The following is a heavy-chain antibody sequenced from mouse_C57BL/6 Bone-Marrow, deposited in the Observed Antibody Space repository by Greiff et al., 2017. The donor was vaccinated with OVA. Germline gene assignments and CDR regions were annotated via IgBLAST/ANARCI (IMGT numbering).Heavy chain of an antibody. CDR1: GYTFTSYW. CDR2: IYPSDSET. J-gene: IGHJ2*02. Sequence: QVHVKQPGAELVRPGSSVKLSCKASGYTFTSYWMDWVKQRPGQGLEWIGNIYPSDSETHYNQKFKDKATLTVDKSSSTAYMQLSSLTSEDSAVYYCAHYGSRLYLHYWGQGTSLTVSS. CDR3: AHYGSRLYLHY. D-gene: IGHD1-1*01. V-gene: IGHV1-61*01.